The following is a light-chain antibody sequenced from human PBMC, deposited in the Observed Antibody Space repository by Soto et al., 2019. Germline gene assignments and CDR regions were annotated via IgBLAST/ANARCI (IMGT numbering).Light chain of an antibody. CDR2: GAS. CDR3: QQSYSTPPT. CDR1: QSVSSNY. Sequence: EIVLTQSPGTLSLSPGERATLSCRASQSVSSNYLAWYQQKPGQAPRLLIYGASSRATGIPDRFSGSGSGTDFTLTISSLEPEDFASYHCQQSYSTPPTFGQGTKLEIK. V-gene: IGKV3-20*01. J-gene: IGKJ2*01.